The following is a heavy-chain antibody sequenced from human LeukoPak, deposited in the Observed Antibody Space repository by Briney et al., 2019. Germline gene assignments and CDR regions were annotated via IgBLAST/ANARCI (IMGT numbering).Heavy chain of an antibody. Sequence: GGSLRLSCAASGFTFNTYAMSWVRQAPGKGLEWVSAISGSGGSTYYADSVKGRFTISRDNSKNTLYLQMNSLRAEYTAVYYWAKGGPLPFTLRPPNFDYWGQETWSPSPQ. CDR3: AKGGPLPFTLRPPNFDY. J-gene: IGHJ4*01. D-gene: IGHD6-6*01. CDR2: ISGSGGST. CDR1: GFTFNTYA. V-gene: IGHV3-23*01.